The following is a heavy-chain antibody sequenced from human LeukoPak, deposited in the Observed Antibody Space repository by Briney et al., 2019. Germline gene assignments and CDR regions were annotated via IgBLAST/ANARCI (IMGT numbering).Heavy chain of an antibody. CDR2: ISAYNGNT. Sequence: GASVKVSCKASGYTFTSYGISWVRQAPGQGLEWMGWISAYNGNTNYAQKLQGRVTMTTDTSTSTAYMELRSLRSDDTAVYYCARVWVGGADHGDFPGWFDPWGQGTLVTVSS. V-gene: IGHV1-18*04. CDR1: GYTFTSYG. J-gene: IGHJ5*02. D-gene: IGHD4-17*01. CDR3: ARVWVGGADHGDFPGWFDP.